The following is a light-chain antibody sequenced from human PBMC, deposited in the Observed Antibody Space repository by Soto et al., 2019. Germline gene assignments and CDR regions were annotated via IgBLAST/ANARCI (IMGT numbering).Light chain of an antibody. CDR1: QSVLYSSNDKNY. CDR2: WAS. Sequence: DIVMTQSPDSLPVSLGERATINCKSSQSVLYSSNDKNYLAWYQQKPGQPPKLLIYWASTRESGVPDRFSGSGSATDFTLTISSLQAEDVAVYYCQQYYITPYTFGQGTKLEIK. V-gene: IGKV4-1*01. J-gene: IGKJ2*01. CDR3: QQYYITPYT.